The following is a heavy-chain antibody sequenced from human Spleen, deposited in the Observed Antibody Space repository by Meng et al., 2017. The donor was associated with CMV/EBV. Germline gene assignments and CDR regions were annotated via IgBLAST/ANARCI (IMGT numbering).Heavy chain of an antibody. Sequence: VGSLRLSCAASGFIFSSYAMSWVRQAPGKGLEWVPGISGSGDRTYYADSVKSRFTISRDNSKNTMYLQMNSLRAEDTAVYYCASNLGQWLNWFDPWGQGTLVTVSS. V-gene: IGHV3-23*01. CDR3: ASNLGQWLNWFDP. CDR1: GFIFSSYA. CDR2: ISGSGDRT. D-gene: IGHD5-12*01. J-gene: IGHJ5*02.